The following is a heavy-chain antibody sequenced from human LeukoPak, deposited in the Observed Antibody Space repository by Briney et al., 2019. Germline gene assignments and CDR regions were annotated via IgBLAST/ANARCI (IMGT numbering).Heavy chain of an antibody. Sequence: QPGGSLRLSCAASGFTFSMYALHWVRQAPGKGLEWVALISYDGSIADYVDSVKGRFTISRDNSKNTLFLQMNSLRAEDTAVYYCTRGQYYYHSGHYLGNFDYWGPGTLVTVSS. CDR3: TRGQYYYHSGHYLGNFDY. CDR1: GFTFSMYA. J-gene: IGHJ4*02. CDR2: ISYDGSIA. V-gene: IGHV3-30*01. D-gene: IGHD3-22*01.